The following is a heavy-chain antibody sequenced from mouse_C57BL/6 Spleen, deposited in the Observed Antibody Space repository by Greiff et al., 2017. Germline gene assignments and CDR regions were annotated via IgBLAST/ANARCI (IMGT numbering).Heavy chain of an antibody. J-gene: IGHJ2*01. D-gene: IGHD3-2*02. CDR1: GFTFSSYA. Sequence: KLVESGGGLVKPGGSLKLSCAASGFTFSSYAMSWVRQTPEKRLEWVATISDGGSYTYYPDNVKGRFTISRDNAKNNLYLQMSHLTSEDTAMYYCARGGSSGYHFDYWGQGTTLTVSS. CDR2: ISDGGSYT. CDR3: ARGGSSGYHFDY. V-gene: IGHV5-4*03.